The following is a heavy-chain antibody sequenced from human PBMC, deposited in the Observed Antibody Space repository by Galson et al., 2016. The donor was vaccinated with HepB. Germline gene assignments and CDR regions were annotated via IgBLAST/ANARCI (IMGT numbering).Heavy chain of an antibody. CDR2: ISAYNGNT. Sequence: SVKVSCKASGYIFNTYGIIWVRQAPGQGLEWMGWISAYNGNTNYAQKFQGRVTMTTDTSTTTAYLDLRSLRSDDTAVYYCARGGARYGDYRYYYFDLWGRGTLVTVSS. V-gene: IGHV1-18*01. D-gene: IGHD4-17*01. J-gene: IGHJ2*01. CDR1: GYIFNTYG. CDR3: ARGGARYGDYRYYYFDL.